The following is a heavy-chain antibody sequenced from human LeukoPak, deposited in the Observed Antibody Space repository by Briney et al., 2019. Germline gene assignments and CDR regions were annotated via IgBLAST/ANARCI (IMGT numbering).Heavy chain of an antibody. CDR2: ISGSGTST. V-gene: IGHV3-23*01. D-gene: IGHD5-18*01. CDR1: GFIFSNYA. CDR3: AKDLGRGYSYGYFDY. Sequence: GGSLRLSCAASGFIFSNYAMSWVRQAPGKGLEWVSAISGSGTSTYYADSVKGRFTISRDNSESTLYLQVNSLRAEDTAVYYCAKDLGRGYSYGYFDYWGQGTLVTVSS. J-gene: IGHJ4*02.